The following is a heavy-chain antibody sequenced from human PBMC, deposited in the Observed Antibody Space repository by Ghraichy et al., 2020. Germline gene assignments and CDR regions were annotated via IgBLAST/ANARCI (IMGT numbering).Heavy chain of an antibody. CDR1: GFTFSSYG. CDR3: ARDQDIVAASYYYYYGMDV. J-gene: IGHJ6*02. V-gene: IGHV3-33*01. D-gene: IGHD5-12*01. CDR2: IWYDGSNK. Sequence: GGSLRLSCAASGFTFSSYGMHWVRQAPGKGLEWVAVIWYDGSNKYYADSVKGRFTISRDNSKNTLYLQMNSLRAEDTAVYYCARDQDIVAASYYYYYGMDVWGQGPTVTVSS.